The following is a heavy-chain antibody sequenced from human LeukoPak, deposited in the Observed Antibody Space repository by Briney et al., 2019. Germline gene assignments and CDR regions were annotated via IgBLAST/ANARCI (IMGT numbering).Heavy chain of an antibody. CDR2: IRPNDGTT. J-gene: IGHJ5*02. CDR1: GFTFSNYG. CDR3: VRGQTSLDNWFDP. V-gene: IGHV3-48*01. Sequence: GGSLRLSFEASGFTFSNYGMNWFRQAPGKGLKWVYYIRPNDGTTHYADSVKGRFTISRDNAKNSLSLQMTSLRADDTAVYYCVRGQTSLDNWFDPWGQGTLVIVSS.